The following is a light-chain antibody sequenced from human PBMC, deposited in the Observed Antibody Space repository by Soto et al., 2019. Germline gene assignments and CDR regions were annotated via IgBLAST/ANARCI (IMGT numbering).Light chain of an antibody. CDR3: KQYNSHLIT. V-gene: IGKV1D-16*01. CDR1: QGISSW. CDR2: AAS. Sequence: ITQSRGALCESVEHGVTRIIKASQGISSWLAWYQQKPEKAPKSLIYAASSLQSGVPSRFSGSGSGTDFTLIISSLQPEDFATYYCKQYNSHLITCGQGTRVDIK. J-gene: IGKJ5*01.